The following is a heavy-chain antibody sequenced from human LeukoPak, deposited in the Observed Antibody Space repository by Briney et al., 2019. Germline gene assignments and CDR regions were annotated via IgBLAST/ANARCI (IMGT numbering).Heavy chain of an antibody. CDR3: ARLLGTHINYFDP. Sequence: PSETLSLTCTVSGGSISSSSYYWGWIRQPPGKGLEWIGSIYYSGSTYYNPSLKSRVTMSVDTSKNQFSLKLSSVTAADTAVYYCARLLGTHINYFDPWGQGTLVTVSS. CDR2: IYYSGST. J-gene: IGHJ5*02. V-gene: IGHV4-39*01. D-gene: IGHD2-21*01. CDR1: GGSISSSSYY.